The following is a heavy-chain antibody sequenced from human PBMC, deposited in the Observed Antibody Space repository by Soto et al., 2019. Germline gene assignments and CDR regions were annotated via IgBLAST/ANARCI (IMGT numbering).Heavy chain of an antibody. D-gene: IGHD3-10*01. V-gene: IGHV4-34*01. CDR2: INHSGST. CDR3: AKSRRGVASPYYYYMDV. CDR1: CGSFSGYY. J-gene: IGHJ6*03. Sequence: SETLSLTCAVYCGSFSGYYWSWIRQPPGKGLEWIGEINHSGSTNYNPSLKSRVTISVDTSKNQFSLKLSSVTAADTAVYYCAKSRRGVASPYYYYMDVWGKGTTVTVSS.